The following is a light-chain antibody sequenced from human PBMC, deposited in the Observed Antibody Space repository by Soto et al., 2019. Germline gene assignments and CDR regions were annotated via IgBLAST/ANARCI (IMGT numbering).Light chain of an antibody. CDR2: EAS. Sequence: QSVLTQPASVSGSPGQSITISCTGTSSDVGRYNLVSWYQHHPGKAPILMIFEASKRPSGVSNRFSGSKSGNTASLTISGLQAEDEADYCCCSYAGSSAFVVFGGGTKLTVL. J-gene: IGLJ2*01. CDR3: CSYAGSSAFVV. CDR1: SSDVGRYNL. V-gene: IGLV2-23*02.